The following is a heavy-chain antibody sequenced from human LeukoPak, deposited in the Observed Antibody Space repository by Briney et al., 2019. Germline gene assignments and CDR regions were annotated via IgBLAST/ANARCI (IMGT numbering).Heavy chain of an antibody. J-gene: IGHJ4*02. Sequence: PSETLSLTCAVYGGSFSGYYWSWIRQPPGKGLEWIGEINHSGSTNYNPSLKSRVTISVDTSKNQFSLKLSSVTAADTAVYYCASGLGARNRWSDYWGQGTLVTVSS. D-gene: IGHD1-14*01. CDR2: INHSGST. V-gene: IGHV4-34*01. CDR3: ASGLGARNRWSDY. CDR1: GGSFSGYY.